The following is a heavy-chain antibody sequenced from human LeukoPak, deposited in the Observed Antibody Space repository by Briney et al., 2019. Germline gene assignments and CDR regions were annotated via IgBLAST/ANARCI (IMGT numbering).Heavy chain of an antibody. V-gene: IGHV3-30-3*01. Sequence: GRSLRLSCAASGFTFSSYAMHWVRQAPGKGLEWVAVISYDGSNKYYADSVKGRFTISRDNSKNTLYLQMNSLRADDTAVYYCAPTTGYSSGWYWGQGTLVTVSS. J-gene: IGHJ4*02. CDR3: APTTGYSSGWY. CDR1: GFTFSSYA. D-gene: IGHD6-19*01. CDR2: ISYDGSNK.